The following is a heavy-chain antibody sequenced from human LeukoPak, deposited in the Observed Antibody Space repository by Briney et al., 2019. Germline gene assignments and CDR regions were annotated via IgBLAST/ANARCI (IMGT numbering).Heavy chain of an antibody. J-gene: IGHJ5*01. V-gene: IGHV3-48*01. CDR1: GFTLSDFA. Sequence: PGGSLRLSCVDSGFTLSDFAMNWVRQAPGKGLEWVSYISSSSSAIYYADSVKGRLTISRDNAENSLYLQMSSLRVEDTGVYYCANGAGRVGATFHSWGHGTLVTVFS. CDR3: ANGAGRVGATFHS. CDR2: ISSSSSAI. D-gene: IGHD1-26*01.